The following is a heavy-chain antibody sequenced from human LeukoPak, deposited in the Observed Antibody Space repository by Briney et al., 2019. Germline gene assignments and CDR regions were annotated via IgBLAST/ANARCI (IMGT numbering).Heavy chain of an antibody. CDR3: ARVSNRWALDAFDF. CDR1: GFTFSSYG. Sequence: GGSLRLSCAASGFTFSSYGMHWVRHAPGKGLVWFSRINRDGSSTNYPDSVKGRFTISRDDAKNTLYLQMNSLTAEDTAVYYCARVSNRWALDAFDFWGQGTMVTVSS. V-gene: IGHV3-74*01. D-gene: IGHD3-16*02. CDR2: INRDGSST. J-gene: IGHJ3*01.